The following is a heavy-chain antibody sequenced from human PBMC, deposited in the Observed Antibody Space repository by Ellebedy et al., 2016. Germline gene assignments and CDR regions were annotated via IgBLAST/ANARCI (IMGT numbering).Heavy chain of an antibody. Sequence: SETLSLTXTVSGGSVDTYYWTWIRQSPGKGLQWIGYVFYGGSTKYNPSPRSRVTISLDTSKNQFSLKVTSVAAADTAVYYCARDVSLYSSAPSFDFWGQGTLVTVSS. D-gene: IGHD6-19*01. V-gene: IGHV4-59*02. CDR2: VFYGGST. CDR3: ARDVSLYSSAPSFDF. CDR1: GGSVDTYY. J-gene: IGHJ4*02.